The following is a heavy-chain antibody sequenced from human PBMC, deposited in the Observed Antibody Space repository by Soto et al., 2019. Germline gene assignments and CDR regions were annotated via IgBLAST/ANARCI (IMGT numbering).Heavy chain of an antibody. V-gene: IGHV4-30-2*01. CDR3: ARAGGLGAVAVDY. CDR1: GGSISSGGYS. J-gene: IGHJ4*02. CDR2: IYHSGST. D-gene: IGHD6-19*01. Sequence: QLQLQESGSGLVKPSQTLSLTCAVSGGSISSGGYSWSWIRQPPGKGLEWIGYIYHSGSTYYNPSLNSRVTRPVDRSKNQFSLKLSSVTAADTAVYYCARAGGLGAVAVDYWGQGTLVTVSS.